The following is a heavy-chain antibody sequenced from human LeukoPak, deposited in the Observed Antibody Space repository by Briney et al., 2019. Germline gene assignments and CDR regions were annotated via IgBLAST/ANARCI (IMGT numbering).Heavy chain of an antibody. V-gene: IGHV6-1*01. D-gene: IGHD3-16*01. CDR3: TRGGGAIAT. Sequence: QTLSLTCAISGDSVSSNSAGWNWIRQSPSRGLEWLGRTYYRSKWYNDYAVSVKSRITINPDTSKNQFSLQLTSVTPEDSAVYYCTRGGGAIATWGQGTLVTVSS. CDR2: TYYRSKWYN. CDR1: GDSVSSNSAG. J-gene: IGHJ5*02.